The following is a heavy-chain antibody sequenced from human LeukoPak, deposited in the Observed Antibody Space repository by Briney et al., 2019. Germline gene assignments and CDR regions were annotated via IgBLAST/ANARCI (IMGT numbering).Heavy chain of an antibody. Sequence: PSETLSLTCAVYGGSFSGYHWSWIRQPPGKGLEWIGEINHSGSTNYNPSLKSRVTISVDTSKNQFSLKLSSVTAADTAVYYCARGGQLVLDYWGQGTLVTVSS. V-gene: IGHV4-34*01. CDR3: ARGGQLVLDY. CDR2: INHSGST. J-gene: IGHJ4*02. CDR1: GGSFSGYH. D-gene: IGHD6-6*01.